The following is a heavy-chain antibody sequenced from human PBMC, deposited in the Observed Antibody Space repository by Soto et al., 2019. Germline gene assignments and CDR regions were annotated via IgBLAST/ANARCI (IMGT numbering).Heavy chain of an antibody. CDR1: GFTVSSNY. V-gene: IGHV3-66*01. J-gene: IGHJ3*02. CDR3: AREGGGSGIPKAAFDI. Sequence: EVQLVESGGGLVQPGGSLRLSCAASGFTVSSNYISWVRQAPGKGLEWVSVIYSGGSTYYADSVKGRFTISRDNSKNTLYLQMNSLRAEDTAVYYCAREGGGSGIPKAAFDIWGQGTMVTVSS. CDR2: IYSGGST. D-gene: IGHD3-10*01.